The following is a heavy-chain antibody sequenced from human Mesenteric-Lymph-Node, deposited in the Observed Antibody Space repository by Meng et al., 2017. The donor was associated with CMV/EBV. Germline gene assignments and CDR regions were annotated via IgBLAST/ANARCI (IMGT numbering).Heavy chain of an antibody. CDR2: ISSSSSYI. Sequence: GESLKISCAASGFTFSSYSMNWVRQAPGKGLEWVSSISSSSSYIYYADSVKGRFTISRDNAKNSLYLQMNSLRAEDTAVHYCAMYDARETTFDFWGQGTLVTVSS. CDR1: GFTFSSYS. CDR3: AMYDARETTFDF. D-gene: IGHD1-1*01. J-gene: IGHJ4*02. V-gene: IGHV3-21*01.